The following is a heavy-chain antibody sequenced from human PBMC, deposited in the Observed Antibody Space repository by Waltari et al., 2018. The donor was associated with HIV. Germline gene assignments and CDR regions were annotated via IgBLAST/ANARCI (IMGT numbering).Heavy chain of an antibody. J-gene: IGHJ4*02. V-gene: IGHV4-34*02. CDR3: ARGSRTSGRGAFDS. CDR1: GGSFSGYY. CDR2: INHSGTT. Sequence: QVQLQQWGAGLLKPSETLSLRCAVYGGSFSGYYWSWIRQTPEKGLEWIGEINHSGTTKNNLSIKSRVTMSVDTSKNQFSLTVNSVTAADTGLYYCARGSRTSGRGAFDSWGQGTMVTVSS. D-gene: IGHD1-1*01.